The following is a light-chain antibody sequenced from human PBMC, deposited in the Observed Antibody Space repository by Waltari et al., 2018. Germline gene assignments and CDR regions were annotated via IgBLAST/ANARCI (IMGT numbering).Light chain of an antibody. J-gene: IGLJ2*01. CDR1: SSDVGGYNY. CDR3: CSYAGSNTLEV. V-gene: IGLV2-11*01. CDR2: DVN. Sequence: GTSSDVGGYNYVSWYQHHPGKGPKLMIYDVNERPSGVPDRFSGSKSGNTASLTISGLQAEDEADYYCCSYAGSNTLEVFGGGTKLTVL.